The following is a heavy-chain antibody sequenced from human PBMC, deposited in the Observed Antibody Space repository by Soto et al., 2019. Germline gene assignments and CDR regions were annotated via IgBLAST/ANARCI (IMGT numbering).Heavy chain of an antibody. V-gene: IGHV3-15*01. CDR1: GIIFTNAW. Sequence: PGGSLRLSCEVSGIIFTNAWMNWVRQPPGKGLEWVARIKSLTDGGTTDYAAPVRGRFTVSRDDSKSILYLQMNSLKSEDTGVYFCTSDLPDNWFDPWGRGTQVTVSS. J-gene: IGHJ5*01. D-gene: IGHD3-22*01. CDR2: IKSLTDGGTT. CDR3: TSDLPDNWFDP.